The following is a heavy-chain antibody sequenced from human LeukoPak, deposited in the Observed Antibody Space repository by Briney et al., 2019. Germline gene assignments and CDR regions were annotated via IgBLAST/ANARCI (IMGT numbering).Heavy chain of an antibody. D-gene: IGHD2-2*01. J-gene: IGHJ4*02. V-gene: IGHV4-4*07. Sequence: SETLSLTCTVSGGSISSYYWSWIRQPAGKGLEWIGRIYTSGSTNYNPSLKGRVTMSVDTSKNQFSLKLSSVTAADTAVYYCAREDIVVVPAAFDYWGQGTLVTVSS. CDR2: IYTSGST. CDR3: AREDIVVVPAAFDY. CDR1: GGSISSYY.